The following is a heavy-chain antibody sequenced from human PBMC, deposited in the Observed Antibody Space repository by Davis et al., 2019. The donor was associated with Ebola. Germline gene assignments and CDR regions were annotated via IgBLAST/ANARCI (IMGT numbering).Heavy chain of an antibody. J-gene: IGHJ4*02. Sequence: ASVKVSCKASGYTFTNYYMHWVRQAPGQGLEWMGWINTNTGNPTYAQGFTGRFVFSLDTSVSTAYLQISSLKAEDTAVYYCARGASIGDYWGQGTLVTVSS. CDR1: GYTFTNYY. D-gene: IGHD2/OR15-2a*01. CDR3: ARGASIGDY. V-gene: IGHV7-4-1*02. CDR2: INTNTGNP.